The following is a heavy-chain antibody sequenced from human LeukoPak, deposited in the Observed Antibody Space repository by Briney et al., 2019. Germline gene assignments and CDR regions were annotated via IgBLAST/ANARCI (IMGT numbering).Heavy chain of an antibody. D-gene: IGHD1-1*01. J-gene: IGHJ6*03. CDR2: LYHSGST. CDR1: GGSFSGYY. Sequence: SETLSLTCAVSGGSFSGYYWSWIRQPPGKGLEWIGELYHSGSTNYNPSLKSRVTISVDTSKNQFSLKLSSVTAADTAAYYCARDTTGTTGGYYYYYMDVWGKGTTVTVSS. CDR3: ARDTTGTTGGYYYYYMDV. V-gene: IGHV4-34*01.